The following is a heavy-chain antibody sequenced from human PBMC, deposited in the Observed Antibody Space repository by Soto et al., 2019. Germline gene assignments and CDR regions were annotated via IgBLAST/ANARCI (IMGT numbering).Heavy chain of an antibody. CDR2: ISFDGKNR. Sequence: QVQLVESGGGVVQPGTSLRLSCAASGFIFSNYGMHWVRQAPGKGLEWVALISFDGKNRNYADSVKGRFTIYRDNTKNTLYLEMNSLRREDTAFYYCAKRGGVVGGSEHPFFEYWGQGTLVTVSS. CDR3: AKRGGVVGGSEHPFFEY. D-gene: IGHD2-15*01. J-gene: IGHJ4*02. CDR1: GFIFSNYG. V-gene: IGHV3-30*18.